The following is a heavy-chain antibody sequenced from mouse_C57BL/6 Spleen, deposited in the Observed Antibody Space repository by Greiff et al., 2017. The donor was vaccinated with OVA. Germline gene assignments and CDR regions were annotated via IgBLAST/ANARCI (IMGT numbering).Heavy chain of an antibody. CDR1: GYTFTSYW. V-gene: IGHV1-72*01. J-gene: IGHJ4*01. Sequence: VQLQQPGAELVKPGASVKLFCKASGYTFTSYWMNWVKQRPGGGVEWIGRIDTNSGGTKYNENFKNNATLTVDKPSSTAYMQLSSLTSEDSAVYYCARDGSSYYYAMDYWGQGTSVTVSS. CDR2: IDTNSGGT. D-gene: IGHD1-1*01. CDR3: ARDGSSYYYAMDY.